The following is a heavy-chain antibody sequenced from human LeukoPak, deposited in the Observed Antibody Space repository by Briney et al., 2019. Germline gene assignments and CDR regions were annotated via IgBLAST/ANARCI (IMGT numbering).Heavy chain of an antibody. CDR1: GFTFSSYA. Sequence: GGSLRLSCAASGFTFSSYAMSWVRQAPGKGLEWVSAISGSGGSTYYADSVKGRFTISRDNSKNTLYLQMNSLRAEDTAVYYCARNVEMATMKYFDYWGQGTLVTVSS. V-gene: IGHV3-23*01. CDR2: ISGSGGST. CDR3: ARNVEMATMKYFDY. D-gene: IGHD5-24*01. J-gene: IGHJ4*02.